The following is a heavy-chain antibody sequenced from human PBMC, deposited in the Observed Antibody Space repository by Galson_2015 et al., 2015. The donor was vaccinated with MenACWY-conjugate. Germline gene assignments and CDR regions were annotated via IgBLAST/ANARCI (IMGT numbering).Heavy chain of an antibody. J-gene: IGHJ2*01. Sequence: SLRLSCAASGFAFSTYWMSWVRQAPGKGLEWMANIKEDGSDKYYVDSMRGRFTISRDNAKNSLYLQMNSLRAEDTSLYFCAKNPRNVAGLDLWGRGTLVTVSS. V-gene: IGHV3-7*01. D-gene: IGHD6-19*01. CDR2: IKEDGSDK. CDR3: AKNPRNVAGLDL. CDR1: GFAFSTYW.